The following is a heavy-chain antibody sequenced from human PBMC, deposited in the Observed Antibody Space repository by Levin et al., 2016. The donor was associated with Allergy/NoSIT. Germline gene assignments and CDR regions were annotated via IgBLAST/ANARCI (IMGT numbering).Heavy chain of an antibody. Sequence: GESLKISCAASGFIFSDHHIDWVRQAPGEGLEWVGRARNKAHSYTTAYAPSVKGRFTISRLDSRRSVYLQMNSLETEDTAVYYCTRPGYYDSGGYSLDAFDIWGQGTMVTVSS. D-gene: IGHD3-22*01. CDR1: GFIFSDHH. J-gene: IGHJ3*02. V-gene: IGHV3-72*01. CDR3: TRPGYYDSGGYSLDAFDI. CDR2: ARNKAHSYTT.